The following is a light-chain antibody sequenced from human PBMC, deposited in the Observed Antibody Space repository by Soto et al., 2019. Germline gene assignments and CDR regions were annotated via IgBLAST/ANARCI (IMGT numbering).Light chain of an antibody. Sequence: EIVMTQSPATLSVSPGERATLYCRASQSITGNLTWYQQKPGQAPRLLIYDASTRATGIPARFSGSGSGTEFTLTISSLQSEDFGVYYCQQRSNWPPVTFGGGTKVDIK. CDR1: QSITGN. CDR2: DAS. CDR3: QQRSNWPPVT. V-gene: IGKV3-15*01. J-gene: IGKJ4*01.